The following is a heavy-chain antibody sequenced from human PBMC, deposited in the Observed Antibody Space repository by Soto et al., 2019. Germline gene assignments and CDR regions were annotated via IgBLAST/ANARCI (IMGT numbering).Heavy chain of an antibody. CDR3: ARRAAAKVGEFDY. J-gene: IGHJ4*02. V-gene: IGHV4-31*03. Sequence: SETLSLTCTVSGGSISSGGYYWSWIRQHPGKGLEWIGYIYYSGSTYYNPSLKSRVTISVDTSKNQFSLKLSSVTAADTAVYYCARRAAAKVGEFDYWGQGTLVTVSS. D-gene: IGHD6-13*01. CDR2: IYYSGST. CDR1: GGSISSGGYY.